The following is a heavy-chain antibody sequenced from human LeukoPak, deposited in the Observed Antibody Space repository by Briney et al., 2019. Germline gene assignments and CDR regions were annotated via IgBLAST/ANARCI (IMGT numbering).Heavy chain of an antibody. Sequence: PSETLSLTCTVSGGSISSSSYYWGWIRQPPGKGLEWIGSIYYSGSTYYNPSLKSRVTISVDTSKNQFSLKLSSVTAADTAVYYCASHQFGELMRAEFDPWGQGTLVTVSS. CDR3: ASHQFGELMRAEFDP. V-gene: IGHV4-39*01. CDR1: GGSISSSSYY. D-gene: IGHD3-10*01. J-gene: IGHJ5*02. CDR2: IYYSGST.